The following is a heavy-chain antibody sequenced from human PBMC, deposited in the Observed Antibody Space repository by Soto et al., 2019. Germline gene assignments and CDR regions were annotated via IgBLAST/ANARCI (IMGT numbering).Heavy chain of an antibody. CDR2: INPNSGGT. CDR1: GYTFTGYY. Sequence: VASVKVSCKASGYTFTGYYMHWVRQAPGQGLEWMGWINPNSGGTNYAQKFQGWVTMTRDTSISTAYMELSRLRSDDTAVYYCARDRRIFGVVSYYYYGMDVWGQGTTVTVSS. V-gene: IGHV1-2*04. CDR3: ARDRRIFGVVSYYYYGMDV. J-gene: IGHJ6*02. D-gene: IGHD3-3*02.